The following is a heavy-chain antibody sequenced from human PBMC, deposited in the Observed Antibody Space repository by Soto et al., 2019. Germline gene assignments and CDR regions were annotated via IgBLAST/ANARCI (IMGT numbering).Heavy chain of an antibody. CDR1: GFTFSSYG. CDR2: IWYDGSNK. Sequence: QVQLVESGGGVVQPGRSLRLSCAASGFTFSSYGMHWVRQAPGKGLEWVAVIWYDGSNKYYADSVKGRFTISRDNSKNXXDLQMNSLGAEDTAVYYCARVGSSWSDYYYDGMDVWGQGTTVTVSS. V-gene: IGHV3-33*01. CDR3: ARVGSSWSDYYYDGMDV. D-gene: IGHD6-13*01. J-gene: IGHJ6*02.